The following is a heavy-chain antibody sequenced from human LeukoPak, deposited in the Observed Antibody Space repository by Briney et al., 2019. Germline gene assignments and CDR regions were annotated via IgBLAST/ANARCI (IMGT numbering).Heavy chain of an antibody. V-gene: IGHV3-7*03. CDR3: ARDLTHSGWYDDYFDY. CDR2: IKQDGSEK. Sequence: GGSLRLSCAASGFTFSSYWMSWVRQAPGKGLEWVANIKQDGSEKYYVDSVKGRFTISRDNAKNSLCLQMNSLRAEDTAVYYCARDLTHSGWYDDYFDYWGQGTLVTVSS. D-gene: IGHD6-19*01. J-gene: IGHJ4*02. CDR1: GFTFSSYW.